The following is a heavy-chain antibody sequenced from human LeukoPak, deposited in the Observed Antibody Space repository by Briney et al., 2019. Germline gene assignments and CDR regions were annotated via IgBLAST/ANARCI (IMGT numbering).Heavy chain of an antibody. D-gene: IGHD2-2*01. Sequence: GGSLRLSGAASGFTFSSYSMNWVRQAPGKGLEWVSSISSSSSYIYYADSVKGRFTISRDNAKNSLYLQMNSLRAEDTAVYYCAILGGDCSSTSCWGGWFDPWGQGTLVTVSS. CDR1: GFTFSSYS. CDR3: AILGGDCSSTSCWGGWFDP. J-gene: IGHJ5*02. CDR2: ISSSSSYI. V-gene: IGHV3-21*01.